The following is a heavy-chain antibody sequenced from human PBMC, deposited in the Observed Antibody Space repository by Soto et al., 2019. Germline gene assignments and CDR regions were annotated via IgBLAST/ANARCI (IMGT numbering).Heavy chain of an antibody. D-gene: IGHD3-10*01. CDR2: ITGNGGST. CDR1: GFTFSSHG. J-gene: IGHJ3*02. Sequence: EVQLVESGGALVQPGGSLRLSCAASGFTFSSHGMHWVRQAPGKGLEYVSAITGNGGSTYYGDSVKGRFTISRDNSKNTLYLQMGSLTAEDMAVYYCARAMYSYGSGVGLDIWGQGTMVTVSS. CDR3: ARAMYSYGSGVGLDI. V-gene: IGHV3-64*07.